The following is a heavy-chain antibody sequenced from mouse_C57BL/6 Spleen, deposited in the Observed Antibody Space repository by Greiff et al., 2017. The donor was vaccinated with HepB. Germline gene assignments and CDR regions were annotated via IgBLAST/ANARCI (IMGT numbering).Heavy chain of an antibody. Sequence: EVQRVESGGGLVKPGGSLKLSCAASGFTFSSYTMSWVRQTPEKRLEWVATISGGGGNTYYPDSVKGRFTISRDNAKNTLYLQMSSLRSENTALYYCARHGLSFDYWGQGTTLTVSS. V-gene: IGHV5-9*01. CDR3: ARHGLSFDY. CDR2: ISGGGGNT. D-gene: IGHD6-1*01. J-gene: IGHJ2*01. CDR1: GFTFSSYT.